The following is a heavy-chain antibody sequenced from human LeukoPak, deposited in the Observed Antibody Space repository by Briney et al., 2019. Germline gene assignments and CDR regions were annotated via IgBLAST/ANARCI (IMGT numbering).Heavy chain of an antibody. D-gene: IGHD2-8*01. CDR3: AKLPDCANDACTEGDY. CDR2: ISDSGGST. J-gene: IGHJ4*02. CDR1: GFTFSRDA. V-gene: IGHV3-23*01. Sequence: HSGGSLRLSCAASGFTFSRDAMSWVRQAPGKGLKWVSSISDSGGSTYYADSVKGRFTISRDNSRNTLYLQMDSLRADDTAVYYCAKLPDCANDACTEGDYWGQGTLVTVSS.